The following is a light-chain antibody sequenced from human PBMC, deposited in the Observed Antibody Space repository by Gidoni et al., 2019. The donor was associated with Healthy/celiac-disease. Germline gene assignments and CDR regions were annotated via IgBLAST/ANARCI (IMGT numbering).Light chain of an antibody. Sequence: AIRMTQSPSSFSASTGDSVTITCRARQGISSYLAWYQQKPGKAPKLLIYAASTLQSGVPSRFSGSVSGTDFTLTISCLQSEDFATYYCQQYYSYPRTCGQGTKVEIK. V-gene: IGKV1-8*01. CDR3: QQYYSYPRT. J-gene: IGKJ1*01. CDR1: QGISSY. CDR2: AAS.